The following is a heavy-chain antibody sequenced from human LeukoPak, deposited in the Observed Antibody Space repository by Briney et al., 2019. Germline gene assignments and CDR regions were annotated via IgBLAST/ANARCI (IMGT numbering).Heavy chain of an antibody. J-gene: IGHJ4*02. D-gene: IGHD3-10*01. CDR2: ISYDGGNK. V-gene: IGHV3-30*18. Sequence: PGGSLRLSCAASGFTFSSSDMHWVRQAPGKGLEWVAVISYDGGNKYYTDSVKGRITISRDNSKNTLFLQMNSLRTDDTAVYYCAKDLSGRKGSFDYWGQGTLVTVSS. CDR1: GFTFSSSD. CDR3: AKDLSGRKGSFDY.